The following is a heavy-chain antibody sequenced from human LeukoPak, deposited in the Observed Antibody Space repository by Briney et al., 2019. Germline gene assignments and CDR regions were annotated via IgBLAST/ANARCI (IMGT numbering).Heavy chain of an antibody. CDR3: ARARKTKGGIDV. CDR1: GGSISSYY. Sequence: SETLSLTCTVSGGSISSYYWSWIRQPPGKGLEWIGSIYYSGSTYYNPSLKSRVTISVDTSKNQFSLKLSSVTAADTAVYYCARARKTKGGIDVWGQGTTVTVSS. D-gene: IGHD1-1*01. V-gene: IGHV4-39*07. CDR2: IYYSGST. J-gene: IGHJ6*02.